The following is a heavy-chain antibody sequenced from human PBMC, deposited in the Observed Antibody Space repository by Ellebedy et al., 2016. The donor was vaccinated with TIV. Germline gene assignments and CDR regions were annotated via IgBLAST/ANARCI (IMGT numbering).Heavy chain of an antibody. CDR3: ARARSSGWLHTPDY. V-gene: IGHV1-46*04. Sequence: GESLKISCAASGYTFSNYFMHWVRQAPGQGLEWMGIINPDSGSTTYAQTLQGRLTMTRDTSTSTVYMELSSLRSEDTAVYYCARARSSGWLHTPDYWGQGLLVTGSS. D-gene: IGHD6-19*01. CDR2: INPDSGST. CDR1: GYTFSNYF. J-gene: IGHJ4*02.